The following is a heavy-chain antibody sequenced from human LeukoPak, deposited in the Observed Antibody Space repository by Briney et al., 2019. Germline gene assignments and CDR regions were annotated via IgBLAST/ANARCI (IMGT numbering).Heavy chain of an antibody. Sequence: GGSLRLSCAASGFTVSSNYMSWVRQAPGKGLEWVSVIYGGVNRVYADSVQGRFTIFRDNSKNTLYLQMSSLRAEDTAVYYCAKSPKTGFLFDYWGKGTLVTVSS. CDR1: GFTVSSNY. D-gene: IGHD1-1*01. CDR2: IYGGVNR. V-gene: IGHV3-66*01. CDR3: AKSPKTGFLFDY. J-gene: IGHJ4*02.